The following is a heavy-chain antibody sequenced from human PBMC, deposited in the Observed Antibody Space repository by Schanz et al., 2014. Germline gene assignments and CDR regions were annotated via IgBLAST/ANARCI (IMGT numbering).Heavy chain of an antibody. CDR3: ARDGEAAAGCDY. CDR2: ITYNGGTI. Sequence: EVQLVESGGGLVQPGGSLRLSCAASGFSVGNKYMNWVRQAPGKGLEWISYITYNGGTIYYADSVKGRFTISRDNAKNTLYLQMNSLRAEDTAVYYCARDGEAAAGCDYWGQGTLVTVSS. D-gene: IGHD6-13*01. J-gene: IGHJ4*02. V-gene: IGHV3-48*04. CDR1: GFSVGNKY.